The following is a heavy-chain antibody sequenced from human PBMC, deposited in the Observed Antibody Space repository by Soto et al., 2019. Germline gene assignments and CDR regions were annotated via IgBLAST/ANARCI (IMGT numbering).Heavy chain of an antibody. CDR1: GSIRTYY. V-gene: IGHV4-59*01. D-gene: IGHD3-3*01. J-gene: IGHJ4*02. CDR2: ISYSGTT. CDR3: ARSGYDYWSGPVTSAGY. Sequence: SETLSLTCNVSGSIRTYYLMWIRQPPGKGLEWIGYISYSGTTNYSPSLENRVTISIDTSKKQLSLKLSSVTTADTAVYYCARSGYDYWSGPVTSAGYCGRGTLVTVSS.